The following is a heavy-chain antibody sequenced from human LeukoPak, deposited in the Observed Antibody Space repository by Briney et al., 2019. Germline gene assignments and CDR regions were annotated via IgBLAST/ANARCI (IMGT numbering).Heavy chain of an antibody. CDR2: ISGSGGST. J-gene: IGHJ4*02. CDR1: GFTFSSYA. D-gene: IGHD3-9*01. Sequence: QPGGSLRLSCAASGFTFSSYAMSWVRQAPGKGLEWVSAISGSGGSTYYADSVKGRFTISRDNSKNALYLQMNSLRAEDTAVYYCARVQKSALDYDILTGYYNPRPVFDYWGQGTLVTVSS. V-gene: IGHV3-23*01. CDR3: ARVQKSALDYDILTGYYNPRPVFDY.